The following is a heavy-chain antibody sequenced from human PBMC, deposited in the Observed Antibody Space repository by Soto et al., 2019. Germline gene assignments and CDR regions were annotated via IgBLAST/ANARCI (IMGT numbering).Heavy chain of an antibody. CDR3: ARESIAEAGPTYYDF. CDR1: GFTFKHNA. D-gene: IGHD6-19*01. Sequence: QVQLVESGGGVVQPGRSLTIFCTASGFTFKHNAMHWIRQAPGKGLEWVADISYDGSTKNYADSVKGRFTISRDNSKNTLSLQLNATSSEDKAIYYCARESIAEAGPTYYDFWGQGTLVAVSS. J-gene: IGHJ4*02. V-gene: IGHV3-30-3*01. CDR2: ISYDGSTK.